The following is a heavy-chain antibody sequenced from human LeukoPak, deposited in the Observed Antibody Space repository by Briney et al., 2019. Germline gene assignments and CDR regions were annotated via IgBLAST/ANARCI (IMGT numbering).Heavy chain of an antibody. CDR3: ARSLGGAYDY. Sequence: GGSLRLSCAAPGFPFRSYGWHWFGQPQGKGLVWVSRINIDGSNTNYADSVKGRFTISRDNAKNTLYLQMDSLRAEDTAVYYCARSLGGAYDYWGQGTLVTVSS. CDR2: INIDGSNT. CDR1: GFPFRSYG. V-gene: IGHV3-74*01. D-gene: IGHD1-26*01. J-gene: IGHJ4*02.